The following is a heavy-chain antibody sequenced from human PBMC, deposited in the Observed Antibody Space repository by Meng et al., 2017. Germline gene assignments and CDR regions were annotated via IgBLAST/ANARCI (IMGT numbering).Heavy chain of an antibody. CDR2: INHSGST. CDR3: ARSHSVTIVAFDY. CDR1: GVSFSGYY. D-gene: IGHD4-17*01. V-gene: IGHV4-34*01. J-gene: IGHJ4*02. Sequence: QGQLPTWGAGLLKPSETLSLTCAVYGVSFSGYYWSLIRQPPGKGLEWIGEINHSGSTNYSPSLKSRVTMSLDTSKNQFSLRLSSVTAADTAVYYCARSHSVTIVAFDYWGQGTLVTVSS.